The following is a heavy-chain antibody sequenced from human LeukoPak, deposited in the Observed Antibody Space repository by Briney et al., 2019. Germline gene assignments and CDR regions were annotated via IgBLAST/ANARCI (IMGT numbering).Heavy chain of an antibody. Sequence: SETLSLTCTVSGGSISSYYWSWIRQPPGKGLEWIGYIYYSGSTNYNPSLKSRVTISVDTSKNQFSLKLTSVTAADTAVYYCAREGAFDIWGQGTMVTVSS. CDR2: IYYSGST. CDR3: AREGAFDI. J-gene: IGHJ3*02. CDR1: GGSISSYY. V-gene: IGHV4-59*01.